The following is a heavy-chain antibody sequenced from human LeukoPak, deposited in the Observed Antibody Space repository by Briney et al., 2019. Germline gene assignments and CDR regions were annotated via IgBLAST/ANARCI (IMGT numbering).Heavy chain of an antibody. CDR1: SGSISSYY. D-gene: IGHD3-22*01. J-gene: IGHJ5*02. V-gene: IGHV4-59*01. CDR3: ARGRGYYDSDWFDP. CDR2: IYYSGST. Sequence: SETLSLTCTVSSGSISSYYWSWIRQPPGKGLEWIGYIYYSGSTNYNPSLKSRVTISVDTSKNQFSLKLSSVTAADTAVYYCARGRGYYDSDWFDPWGQGTLVTVSS.